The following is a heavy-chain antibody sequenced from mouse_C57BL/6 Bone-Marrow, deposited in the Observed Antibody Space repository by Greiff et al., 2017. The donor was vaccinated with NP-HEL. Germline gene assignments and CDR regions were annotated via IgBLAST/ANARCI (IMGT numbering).Heavy chain of an antibody. Sequence: QVQLKQSGAEPVKPGASVKISCKASGYAFSSYWMNWVKQRPGRGLEWIGQIYPGDGDTNYNGKFKGKATLTAAKSSSTAYMQLSSLTSEDSAVYFCARRGGYYCGSSYVDYYATDYWGQGTSVTVSS. V-gene: IGHV1-80*01. CDR1: GYAFSSYW. CDR3: ARRGGYYCGSSYVDYYATDY. CDR2: IYPGDGDT. D-gene: IGHD1-1*01. J-gene: IGHJ4*01.